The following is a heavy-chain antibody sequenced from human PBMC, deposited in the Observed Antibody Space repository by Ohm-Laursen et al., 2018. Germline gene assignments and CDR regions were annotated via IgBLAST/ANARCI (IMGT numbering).Heavy chain of an antibody. V-gene: IGHV3-48*01. CDR1: GFTFSSFG. CDR2: IGSISSVT. J-gene: IGHJ4*02. CDR3: AKPVSYYDTSGPHF. Sequence: GSLRLSCAASGFTFSSFGMNWVRQAPGKGLEWVSYIGSISSVTYYGDSVKGRFTISRDNAKNTLYLQMNSLRAEDTAMYYCAKPVSYYDTSGPHFWGQGTLVTVSS. D-gene: IGHD3-22*01.